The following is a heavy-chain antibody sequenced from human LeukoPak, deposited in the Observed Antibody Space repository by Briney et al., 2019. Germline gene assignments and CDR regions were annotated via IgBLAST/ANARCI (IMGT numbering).Heavy chain of an antibody. J-gene: IGHJ5*02. CDR3: ARDRAANQDWVEFDP. V-gene: IGHV3-66*03. Sequence: PGGSLRVSCAVSGFRVSDYYMRWVRQAPGKGLEWVGLIRDSGEAFYADFARGRFAISRDESENTLYLQMNSLRVEDTAVYFCARDRAANQDWVEFDPWGQGTPVIVSS. D-gene: IGHD3/OR15-3a*01. CDR2: IRDSGEA. CDR1: GFRVSDYY.